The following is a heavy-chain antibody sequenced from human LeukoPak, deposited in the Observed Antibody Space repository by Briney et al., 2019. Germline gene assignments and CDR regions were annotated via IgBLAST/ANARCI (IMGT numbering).Heavy chain of an antibody. V-gene: IGHV1-8*01. Sequence: ASVKLSCKPSGYTFTPCDINWVRQPTGQGREWVGWMNPNSGNTRYGQSFQGRITTTRDISIGAAYMELSNLSSEATATYMKGSSGWSDNWGEGSLVSV. D-gene: IGHD6-19*01. CDR1: GYTFTPCD. CDR2: MNPNSGNT. J-gene: IGHJ4*02. CDR3: GSSGWSDN.